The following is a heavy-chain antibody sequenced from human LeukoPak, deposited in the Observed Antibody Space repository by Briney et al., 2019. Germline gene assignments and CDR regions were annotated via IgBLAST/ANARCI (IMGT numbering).Heavy chain of an antibody. CDR2: INPSGGST. Sequence: GASVKVSCKASGYTFTSYYMHWVRQAPGQGLEWMGIINPSGGSTSYAQKFQGRVTMTRDTSTSTVYMELSSLRSEDTAVYYCARDAPHYYDSSVYLDVFDIGAKGTMVTVSS. CDR3: ARDAPHYYDSSVYLDVFDI. J-gene: IGHJ3*02. V-gene: IGHV1-46*01. CDR1: GYTFTSYY. D-gene: IGHD3-22*01.